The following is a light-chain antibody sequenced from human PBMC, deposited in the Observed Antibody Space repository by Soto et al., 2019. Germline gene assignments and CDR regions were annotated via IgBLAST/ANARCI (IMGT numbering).Light chain of an antibody. CDR1: QSVSSN. Sequence: EIVMTQSPATLSVSPGERATLSCRASQSVSSNLAWYQQKPCQAPRLLIYGASTRATGIPARFSGSGSGTEFTLTISSLQSEDFAVYYCQQYNNWPQKTFGQGTKVDIK. CDR2: GAS. CDR3: QQYNNWPQKT. V-gene: IGKV3-15*01. J-gene: IGKJ1*01.